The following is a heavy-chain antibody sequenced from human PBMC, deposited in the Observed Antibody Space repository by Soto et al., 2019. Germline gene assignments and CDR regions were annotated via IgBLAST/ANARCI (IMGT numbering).Heavy chain of an antibody. CDR3: ARDRSSIAAHLDY. CDR1: GGSISSYY. Sequence: SETLSLTCTVSGGSISSYYWSWIRQPPGKGLEWIGYIYYSGSTNYNPSLKSRVTISVDTSKNQFSLKLSSVTAADTAVYYCARDRSSIAAHLDYWGQGTRVTVSS. CDR2: IYYSGST. V-gene: IGHV4-59*01. J-gene: IGHJ4*02. D-gene: IGHD6-6*01.